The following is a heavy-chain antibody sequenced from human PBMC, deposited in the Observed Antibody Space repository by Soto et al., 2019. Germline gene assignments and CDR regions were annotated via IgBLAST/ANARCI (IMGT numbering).Heavy chain of an antibody. V-gene: IGHV3-30-3*01. D-gene: IGHD1-26*01. Sequence: SGGSLRLSGAASGFTFSSYAMNWVRQAPGKGLEWVAVISYDGSNKYYADSVKGRFTISRDNSKNTLYLQMNSPRAEDTAVYYCARDFSGTHGTYWGQGTLVTVSS. CDR3: ARDFSGTHGTY. CDR2: ISYDGSNK. J-gene: IGHJ4*02. CDR1: GFTFSSYA.